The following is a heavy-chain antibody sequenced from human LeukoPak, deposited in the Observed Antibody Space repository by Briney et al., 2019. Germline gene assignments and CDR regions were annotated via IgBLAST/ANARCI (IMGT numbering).Heavy chain of an antibody. V-gene: IGHV4-59*01. CDR1: GGSISSYY. CDR2: IYYSGST. J-gene: IGHJ5*02. Sequence: SETLSLTCTVSGGSISSYYWSWIRQPPGKGLEWIGYIYYSGSTNYNPSLKSRVTISVDTSKNQFSLKLSSVTAADTAVYYCARDLYSSSAPYNWFDPWGQGTLVTVSS. CDR3: ARDLYSSSAPYNWFDP. D-gene: IGHD6-6*01.